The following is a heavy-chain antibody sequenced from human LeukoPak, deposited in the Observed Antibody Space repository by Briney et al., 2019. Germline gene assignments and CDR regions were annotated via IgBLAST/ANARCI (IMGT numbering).Heavy chain of an antibody. CDR2: IYYSGST. CDR1: GGSISSGDYC. D-gene: IGHD4-17*01. V-gene: IGHV4-30-4*01. Sequence: NPSETLSLTCTVSGGSISSGDYCWSWIRQPPGKGLEWIGYIYYSGSTYYNPSLKSRVTISVDTSKNQFSLKLSSVTAAGTAVYYCARDGSGAVTTPYGMDVWGQGTTVTVSS. CDR3: ARDGSGAVTTPYGMDV. J-gene: IGHJ6*02.